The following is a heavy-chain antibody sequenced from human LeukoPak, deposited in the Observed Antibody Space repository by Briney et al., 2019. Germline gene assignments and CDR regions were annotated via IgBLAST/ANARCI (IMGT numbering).Heavy chain of an antibody. J-gene: IGHJ4*02. V-gene: IGHV3-7*01. CDR2: IKQDGSVA. Sequence: GGSLRLSCVGSGITFSSYWMNWVRQAPGKGLEWVAIIKQDGSVAHYVDSVKGRLTISRDNAKNSLYVQINNLRAEDTAVYYCAGGQGYLIQLWGQGTLVTVSS. CDR1: GITFSSYW. D-gene: IGHD2-15*01. CDR3: AGGQGYLIQL.